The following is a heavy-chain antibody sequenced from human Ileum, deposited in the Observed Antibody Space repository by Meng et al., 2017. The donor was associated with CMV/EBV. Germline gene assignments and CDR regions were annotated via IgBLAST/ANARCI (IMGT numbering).Heavy chain of an antibody. J-gene: IGHJ4*02. CDR3: ARGLWFGELGFDY. D-gene: IGHD3-10*01. CDR1: GNIFTGYD. Sequence: QWVQSGTELKKPGASVKVSWKAYGNIFTGYDMHWVRRAPGQGLEWVGCINLNSGVIDFAQKFQGRITLTRDTSITTAYMELSRLRSDDTAVYYCARGLWFGELGFDYWGQGTLVTVSS. V-gene: IGHV1-2*02. CDR2: INLNSGVI.